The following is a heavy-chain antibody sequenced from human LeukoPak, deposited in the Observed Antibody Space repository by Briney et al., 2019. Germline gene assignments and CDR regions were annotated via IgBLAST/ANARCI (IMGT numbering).Heavy chain of an antibody. V-gene: IGHV4-34*01. CDR3: ARGMGYCSSTSCRRKPRFDP. J-gene: IGHJ5*02. Sequence: SGTLSLTCAVYGGSFSGYYWSWIRQPPGKGLEWIGEINHSGSTNYNPSLKSRVTISVDTSKNQFSLKLSSVTAADTAVYYCARGMGYCSSTSCRRKPRFDPWGQGTLDTVSS. D-gene: IGHD2-2*01. CDR2: INHSGST. CDR1: GGSFSGYY.